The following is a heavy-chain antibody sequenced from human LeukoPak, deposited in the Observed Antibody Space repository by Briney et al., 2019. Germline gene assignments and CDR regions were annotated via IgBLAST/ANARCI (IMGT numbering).Heavy chain of an antibody. J-gene: IGHJ5*02. CDR2: INHSGST. CDR3: ARDRLGNWNYVGSRWFDP. CDR1: GGSFSGYY. D-gene: IGHD1-7*01. V-gene: IGHV4-34*01. Sequence: SETLSLTCAVYGGSFSGYYWSWIRQPPGKGLEWIGEINHSGSTNYNPSLKSRVTMSVDTSKNQFSLKLSSVTAADTAVYYCARDRLGNWNYVGSRWFDPWGQGTLVTVSS.